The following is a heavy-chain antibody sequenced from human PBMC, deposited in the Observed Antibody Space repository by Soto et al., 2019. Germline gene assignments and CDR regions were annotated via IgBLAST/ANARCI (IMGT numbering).Heavy chain of an antibody. J-gene: IGHJ4*01. D-gene: IGHD4-17*01. CDR2: IYYSGST. CDR1: GGSISSYY. V-gene: IGHV4-59*08. Sequence: PSETLSLTCTVSGGSISSYYWSWIRQPPGKGLEWIGYIYYSGSTNYNPSLKSRVTISVDTSKNQFSLKLSSVTAADTAVYYCERPYGPGFDYWRYGTLVTVS. CDR3: ERPYGPGFDY.